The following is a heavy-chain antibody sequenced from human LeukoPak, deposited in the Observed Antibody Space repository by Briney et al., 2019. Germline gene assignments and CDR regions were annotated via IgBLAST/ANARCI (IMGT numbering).Heavy chain of an antibody. J-gene: IGHJ1*01. CDR1: GDSISSDY. V-gene: IGHV4-4*08. CDR3: AGRGQRYFRD. Sequence: SETLSLTCTVSGDSISSDYWSWIRQPPGKGLEWIGYIYRFGNTDYNPSLMRRVTISLDTSKKHLSLNLTSVTAADTAVYYCAGRGQRYFRDWGQGTLVTISS. CDR2: IYRFGNT.